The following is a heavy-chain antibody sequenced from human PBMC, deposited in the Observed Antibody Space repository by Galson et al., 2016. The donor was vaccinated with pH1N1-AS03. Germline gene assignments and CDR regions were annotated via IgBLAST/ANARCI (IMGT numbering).Heavy chain of an antibody. CDR1: GGSISSGGYY. CDR3: ARQDSGAYYLDS. J-gene: IGHJ4*02. CDR2: IFHSGST. Sequence: TLSLTCTVSGGSISSGGYYWNWIRQHPGKGLEWIGYIFHSGSTYYNPSLESLVSISVDTSKNQFSLKLKSVTAADTAVYYCARQDSGAYYLDSWGPGMLVTVSS. D-gene: IGHD1-26*01. V-gene: IGHV4-31*01.